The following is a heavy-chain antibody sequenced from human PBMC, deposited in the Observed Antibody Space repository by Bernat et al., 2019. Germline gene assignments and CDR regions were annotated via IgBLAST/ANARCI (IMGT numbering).Heavy chain of an antibody. CDR2: INHSGST. V-gene: IGHV4-34*02. CDR1: DGAFSTYY. J-gene: IGHJ4*02. CDR3: ARGGVDNSIYGGLFDS. D-gene: IGHD4-4*01. Sequence: QVQLQQWGAGLLKPSETLSLTCAVSDGAFSTYYWGWIRQPPGKGLEWIGEINHSGSTNYNPSLKSRVTMSVDTSRNRFSLKLSSVTAAESAIYFCARGGVDNSIYGGLFDSWGQGTLLTVSS.